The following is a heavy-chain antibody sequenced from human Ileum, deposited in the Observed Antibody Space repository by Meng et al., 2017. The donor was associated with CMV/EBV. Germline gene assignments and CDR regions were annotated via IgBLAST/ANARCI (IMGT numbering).Heavy chain of an antibody. D-gene: IGHD2-15*01. CDR3: VREDIVVFDD. Sequence: GESLKISCAVSGFTYSNFWMSWVRQSPGMGLEWVANIKQDGSATYYADSVKGRFTISRDNAKNSLYLQMDNLRADDTAVYYCVREDIVVFDDWGQGTLVTVSS. CDR2: IKQDGSAT. J-gene: IGHJ5*02. CDR1: GFTYSNFW. V-gene: IGHV3-7*01.